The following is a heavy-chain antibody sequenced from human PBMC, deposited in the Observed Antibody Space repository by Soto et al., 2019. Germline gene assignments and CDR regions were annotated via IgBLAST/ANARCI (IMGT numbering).Heavy chain of an antibody. CDR2: LHCTASYI. D-gene: IGHD6-19*01. CDR3: ARHDGRGWPFDH. Sequence: PGEALIISWKGSGCIFTCYGITWVRQMPGQFPEWVAQLHCTASYINYSPSFQGHVTISADKSVSTAYLQWSSLKAPDSAMYYCARHDGRGWPFDHWRLGTLVPV. V-gene: IGHV5-10-1*01. J-gene: IGHJ4*02. CDR1: GCIFTCYG.